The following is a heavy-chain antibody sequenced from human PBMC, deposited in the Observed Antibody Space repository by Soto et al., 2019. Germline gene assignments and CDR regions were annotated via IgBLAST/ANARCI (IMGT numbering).Heavy chain of an antibody. D-gene: IGHD2-8*01. Sequence: SGGSLRLSCAASGFTFSSYGMHWVRQAPGKGLEWVAVIWYDGSNKYYADSVKGRFTISRDNSKNTLYLQMNSLRAEDTAVYYCARDPLVWTNGVCYFDYYSDYWCQGPRVTVAS. J-gene: IGHJ4*02. CDR1: GFTFSSYG. CDR3: ARDPLVWTNGVCYFDYYSDY. CDR2: IWYDGSNK. V-gene: IGHV3-33*01.